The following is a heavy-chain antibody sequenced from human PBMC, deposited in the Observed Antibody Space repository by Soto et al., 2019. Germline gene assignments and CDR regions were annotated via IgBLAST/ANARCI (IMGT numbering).Heavy chain of an antibody. CDR1: GYSISSGYY. D-gene: IGHD6-6*01. CDR3: ARVDSSSGFDY. Sequence: SETLSLTCAVSGYSISSGYYWGWIRQPPGKGLEWIGSIYHSGSTYYNPSLKSRVTISVDTSKNQFSLRLTSVTAADTAVYYCARVDSSSGFDYWGQGTLVTVPS. J-gene: IGHJ4*02. CDR2: IYHSGST. V-gene: IGHV4-38-2*01.